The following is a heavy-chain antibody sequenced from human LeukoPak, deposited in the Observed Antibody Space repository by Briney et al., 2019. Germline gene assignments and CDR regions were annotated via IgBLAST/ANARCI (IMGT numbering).Heavy chain of an antibody. Sequence: SEALPLTCPVTGCSLSQYYWHWLRPPLGKGLAWIGYIYYSVTTNYNPPLKRRVTTSVETAKNQFSLKLSAGASADTTVYYCAIRYVESYLFVSWGQGSLVTVSS. V-gene: IGHV4-59*12. CDR1: GCSLSQYY. D-gene: IGHD1-26*01. CDR3: AIRYVESYLFVS. CDR2: IYYSVTT. J-gene: IGHJ4*02.